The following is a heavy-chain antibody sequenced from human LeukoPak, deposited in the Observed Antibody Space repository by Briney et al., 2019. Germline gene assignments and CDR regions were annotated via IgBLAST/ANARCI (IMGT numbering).Heavy chain of an antibody. CDR1: GYTFTGYH. Sequence: ASVKVSCKASGYTFTGYHMHWVRQAPGQGLEWMGWINPNSGGTNYAQKFQGRVTMTRDTSISTAYMELSRLRSDDTAVYYCARDSARRGYSYGYPNLDYWGQGTLVTVSS. CDR2: INPNSGGT. CDR3: ARDSARRGYSYGYPNLDY. J-gene: IGHJ4*02. D-gene: IGHD5-18*01. V-gene: IGHV1-2*02.